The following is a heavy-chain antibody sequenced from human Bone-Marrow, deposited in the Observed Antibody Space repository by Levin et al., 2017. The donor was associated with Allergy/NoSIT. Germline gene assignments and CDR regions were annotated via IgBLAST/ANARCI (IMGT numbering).Heavy chain of an antibody. CDR2: IWHDGSEK. J-gene: IGHJ4*02. D-gene: IGHD3-22*01. CDR3: ARGRLQRYYYDSSGYAGDY. V-gene: IGHV3-33*01. Sequence: SCAASGFTFRSYDMHWVRQAPGKGLEWVAVIWHDGSEKYYADSVKGRFTISRDNSKNTLDLQMNSLRADDTAVYYCARGRLQRYYYDSSGYAGDYWGQGTLVTVSS. CDR1: GFTFRSYD.